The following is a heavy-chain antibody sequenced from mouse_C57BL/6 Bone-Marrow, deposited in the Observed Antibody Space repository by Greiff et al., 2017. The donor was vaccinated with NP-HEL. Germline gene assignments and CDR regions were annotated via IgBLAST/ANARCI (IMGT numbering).Heavy chain of an antibody. CDR1: GYAFSSYW. V-gene: IGHV1-80*01. CDR2: IYPGDGDT. CDR3: ARSNYSNAGVDY. D-gene: IGHD2-5*01. Sequence: QVQLQQSGAELVKPGASVKISCKASGYAFSSYWMNWVKQSPGKGLEWIGQIYPGDGDTNYNGKFKGKATLTADKSSSTAYMQLSSLTSEDSAVYFCARSNYSNAGVDYWGQGTTLTVSS. J-gene: IGHJ2*01.